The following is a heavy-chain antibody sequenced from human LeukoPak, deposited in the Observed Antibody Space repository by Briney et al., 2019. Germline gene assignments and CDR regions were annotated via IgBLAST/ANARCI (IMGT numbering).Heavy chain of an antibody. D-gene: IGHD6-19*01. Sequence: SETLSLTCTVSGYSISSGYYWGWIRQPPGKGLEWIGTIYHSGSTYYNPSLKSRVTISVDTSKNQFSLKLTSVTAADTAVYYCARGYSSGWDYWGQGTLVTVSS. J-gene: IGHJ4*02. CDR1: GYSISSGYY. V-gene: IGHV4-38-2*02. CDR3: ARGYSSGWDY. CDR2: IYHSGST.